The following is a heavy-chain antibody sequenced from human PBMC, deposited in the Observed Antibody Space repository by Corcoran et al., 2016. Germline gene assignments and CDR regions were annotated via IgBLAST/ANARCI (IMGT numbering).Heavy chain of an antibody. V-gene: IGHV3-33*01. D-gene: IGHD2-15*01. Sequence: QVQMVESGGGVVQPGRSLRLSCAASGFTFRNYGMHWVRQAQGKGLEWVTFIGYDGSNNYYVDSVEGRFTISRDNSKNTLSLQMNSLRAEDTAIYLCARDRDSSYYYLWGRCTLVTVSS. CDR3: ARDRDSSYYYL. J-gene: IGHJ2*01. CDR1: GFTFRNYG. CDR2: IGYDGSNN.